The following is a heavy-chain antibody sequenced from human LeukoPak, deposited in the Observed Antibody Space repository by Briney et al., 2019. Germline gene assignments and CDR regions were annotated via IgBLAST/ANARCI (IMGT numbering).Heavy chain of an antibody. CDR3: ATGGYYLDY. D-gene: IGHD3-16*01. J-gene: IGHJ4*02. CDR1: GFAFSNAW. CDR2: IKSKVDGGTI. V-gene: IGHV3-15*07. Sequence: GGSLRLSCGGSGFAFSNAWMNWVRQAPGKGLEWVGRIKSKVDGGTIDYAAPVKGRFTISRDDSKTTCYLQMNSLKTEDTAVYYCATGGYYLDYWGQGILVTISS.